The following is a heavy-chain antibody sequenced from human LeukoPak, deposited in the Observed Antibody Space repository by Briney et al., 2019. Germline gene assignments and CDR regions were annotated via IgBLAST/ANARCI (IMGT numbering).Heavy chain of an antibody. CDR2: INPNSGGT. Sequence: ASVKVSCKASGYTFTGYYMHWVRQAPGQGLEWMGWINPNSGGTNYAQKFQGRVTMTRDTSISTAYMELSRLRSDDTAVYYCARARGRLLLEWLCLGYWGQGTLVTVSS. V-gene: IGHV1-2*02. J-gene: IGHJ4*02. CDR3: ARARGRLLLEWLCLGY. D-gene: IGHD3-3*01. CDR1: GYTFTGYY.